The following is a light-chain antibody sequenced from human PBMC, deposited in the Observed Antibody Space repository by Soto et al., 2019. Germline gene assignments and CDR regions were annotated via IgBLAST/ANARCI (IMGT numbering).Light chain of an antibody. CDR1: FSDVGPHDY. V-gene: IGLV2-14*03. CDR3: CSYTTSSTYV. J-gene: IGLJ1*01. CDR2: DVT. Sequence: QSALTQPAYVSGSPGQSITISCTGSFSDVGPHDYVSWYQQHPGKAPKLVIYDVTNRPSGVSSRLSGSKSGNTASLTISGLQAEDEAAYYCCSYTTSSTYVFGTGTKVTVL.